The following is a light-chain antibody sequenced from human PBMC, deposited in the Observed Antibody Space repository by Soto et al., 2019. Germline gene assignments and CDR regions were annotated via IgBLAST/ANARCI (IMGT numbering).Light chain of an antibody. J-gene: IGLJ1*01. CDR2: DDS. V-gene: IGLV3-21*02. CDR1: NIGSKS. Sequence: SYELTQISSVSVAPGQTARISCGGNNIGSKSVHWYQQKPGQAPVVVVYDDSDRPSGIPERFSGSNSGNTATLTISRVEAGDEAAYYCQVWDDNSDHHVFGTGTKLTVL. CDR3: QVWDDNSDHHV.